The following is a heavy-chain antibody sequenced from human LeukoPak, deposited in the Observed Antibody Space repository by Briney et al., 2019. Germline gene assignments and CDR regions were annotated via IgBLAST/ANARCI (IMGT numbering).Heavy chain of an antibody. CDR2: IRYNGNNQ. Sequence: GGSLRLSCAASGFTFNNYGMHWVRQAPGKGLEWVAFIRYNGNNQYYADSVKGRFTISRDNSKNTLYLQMNSLRAEDTAVYYCAREGDSSGWFDYWGQGTLVTVSS. CDR1: GFTFNNYG. CDR3: AREGDSSGWFDY. J-gene: IGHJ4*02. D-gene: IGHD6-19*01. V-gene: IGHV3-30*02.